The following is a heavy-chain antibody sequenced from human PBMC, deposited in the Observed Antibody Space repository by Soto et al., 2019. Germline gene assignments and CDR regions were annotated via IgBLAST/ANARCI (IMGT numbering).Heavy chain of an antibody. V-gene: IGHV4-34*01. D-gene: IGHD2-2*01. CDR2: INHSGST. J-gene: IGHJ6*02. CDR3: ARLHLPDTFHYYGMDV. Sequence: PAETLSLTCAVYGGAFIGYYWTCVRHPPGKGREWIVEINHSGSTNYNPSLKSRVTISVDAAKNQFSLKVSSVTAADTAVYYCARLHLPDTFHYYGMDVWGQGTTVTVS. CDR1: GGAFIGYY.